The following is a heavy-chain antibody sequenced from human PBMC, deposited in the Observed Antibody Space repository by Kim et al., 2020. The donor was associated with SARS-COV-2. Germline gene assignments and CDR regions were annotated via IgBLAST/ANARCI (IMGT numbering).Heavy chain of an antibody. D-gene: IGHD3-10*01. J-gene: IGHJ3*01. Sequence: GESLEGRYTLCRDNSKNTVYLQMNSLRPEDTAIYYCAKAGTTLLCDSLDVWGQETMVTVYS. CDR3: AKAGTTLLCDSLDV. V-gene: IGHV3-23*01.